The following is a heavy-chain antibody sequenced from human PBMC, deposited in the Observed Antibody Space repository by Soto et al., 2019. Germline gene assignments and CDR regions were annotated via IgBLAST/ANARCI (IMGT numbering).Heavy chain of an antibody. V-gene: IGHV3-53*01. J-gene: IGHJ4*02. CDR2: IYSGHTT. Sequence: GGSLRLSCVASGFIVSSNQMSWVRQAPGKGLEWVSVIYSGHTTYYADSVEGRFTISRDDSKNTLYLQMNSLRVEDTAVYYCVRGPSDHKLRLVEWPYGDYWGQGALVTVSS. CDR3: VRGPSDHKLRLVEWPYGDY. CDR1: GFIVSSNQ. D-gene: IGHD3-3*01.